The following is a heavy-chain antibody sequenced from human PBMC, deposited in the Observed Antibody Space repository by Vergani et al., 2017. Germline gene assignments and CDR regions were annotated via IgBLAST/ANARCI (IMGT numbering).Heavy chain of an antibody. V-gene: IGHV5-51*01. J-gene: IGHJ2*01. D-gene: IGHD1-26*01. Sequence: EVQLVQSGAEVKKPGESLKISCKGSGYSFTSYWIGWVRQMPGKGLEWMGIIYPGDSDTRYNVSFQGQVTISADKSSSTAYLQWSSLKASDTAMYYCARLRRVGATTYWYFDLWGRGTLVTVSS. CDR3: ARLRRVGATTYWYFDL. CDR2: IYPGDSDT. CDR1: GYSFTSYW.